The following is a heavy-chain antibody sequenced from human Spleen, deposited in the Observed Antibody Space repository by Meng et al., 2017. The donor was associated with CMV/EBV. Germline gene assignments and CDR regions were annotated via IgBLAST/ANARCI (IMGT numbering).Heavy chain of an antibody. J-gene: IGHJ5*02. CDR3: ARDLATGYCSSSSCYFGCWFDA. CDR2: INPNSGDT. D-gene: IGHD2-2*01. V-gene: IGHV1-2*02. CDR1: GYTFTGYY. Sequence: ASVKVSCKASGYTFTGYYMHWVRQAPGQGLEWMGWINPNSGDTNYAQKFQGRVTMTRDTSVSTAYMELSSLRFEDTAVYYCARDLATGYCSSSSCYFGCWFDAWGQGTLVTVSS.